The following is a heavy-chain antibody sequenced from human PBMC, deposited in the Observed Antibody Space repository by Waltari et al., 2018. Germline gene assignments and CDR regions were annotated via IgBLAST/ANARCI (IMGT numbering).Heavy chain of an antibody. D-gene: IGHD1-26*01. J-gene: IGHJ3*02. CDR1: GFTFSSYG. Sequence: QVQLVESGGGVVQPGGSLRLSCAASGFTFSSYGMHWVRKAPGKGLEWVAFIRYDGSNKYYADSVKGRFTISRDNSKNTLYLQMNSLRAEDTAVYYCAKGQITWEPQGGDAFDIWGQGTMVTVSS. V-gene: IGHV3-30*02. CDR3: AKGQITWEPQGGDAFDI. CDR2: IRYDGSNK.